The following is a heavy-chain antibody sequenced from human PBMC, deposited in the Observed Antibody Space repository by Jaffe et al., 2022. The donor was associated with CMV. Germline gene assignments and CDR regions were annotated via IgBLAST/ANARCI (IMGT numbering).Heavy chain of an antibody. Sequence: QVQLVESGGGVVQPGRSLRLSCAASGFTFSSYGMHWVRQAPGKGLEWVAVISYDGSNKYYADSVKGRFTISRDNSKNTLYLQMNSLRAEDTAVYYCAKGWELLLEYGMDVWGQGTTVTVSS. CDR1: GFTFSSYG. D-gene: IGHD1-26*01. CDR3: AKGWELLLEYGMDV. V-gene: IGHV3-30*18. J-gene: IGHJ6*02. CDR2: ISYDGSNK.